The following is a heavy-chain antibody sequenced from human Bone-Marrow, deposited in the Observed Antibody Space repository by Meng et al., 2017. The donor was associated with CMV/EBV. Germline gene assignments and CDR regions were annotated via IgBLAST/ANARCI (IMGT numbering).Heavy chain of an antibody. CDR3: ARDHGDTAFDY. V-gene: IGHV1-69*13. J-gene: IGHJ4*02. Sequence: QVHRVKSGGEGKKPGCSVNVSCKASGVTFSIYAISWVQQAPGQGLEWMEGIIPIFGTANYAQKFQGRVTITADESTSTAYMELSSLRSEDTAVYYCARDHGDTAFDYWGQGTLVTVSS. CDR2: IIPIFGTA. CDR1: GVTFSIYA. D-gene: IGHD5-18*01.